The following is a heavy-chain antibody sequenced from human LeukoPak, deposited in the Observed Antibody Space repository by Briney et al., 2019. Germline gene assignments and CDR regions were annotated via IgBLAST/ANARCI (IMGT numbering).Heavy chain of an antibody. CDR3: ARTVATVTPGDY. V-gene: IGHV1-46*01. CDR2: INPSGGST. J-gene: IGHJ4*02. CDR1: GYTFTSYY. D-gene: IGHD4-11*01. Sequence: GESLKISCKGSGYTFTSYYMHWVRQAPGQGLEWMGIINPSGGSTSYAQKFQGRVTMTRDTSTSTVYMELSSLRSEDTAVYYCARTVATVTPGDYWGQGTLVTVSS.